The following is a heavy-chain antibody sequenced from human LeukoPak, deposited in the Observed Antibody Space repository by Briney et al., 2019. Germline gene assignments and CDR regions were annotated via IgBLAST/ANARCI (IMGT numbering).Heavy chain of an antibody. CDR1: GFTFSSYA. J-gene: IGHJ4*02. CDR2: ISGSGGST. Sequence: GGSLRLSCAASGFTFSSYAMSWVRQAPGKGLEWVSAISGSGGSTYYADSVKGGFTISRDNCKNTLYLQMNSLRAEDTAVYYCAKSSPYYYDCKFDYWGQGTLVTVSS. CDR3: AKSSPYYYDCKFDY. V-gene: IGHV3-23*01. D-gene: IGHD3-22*01.